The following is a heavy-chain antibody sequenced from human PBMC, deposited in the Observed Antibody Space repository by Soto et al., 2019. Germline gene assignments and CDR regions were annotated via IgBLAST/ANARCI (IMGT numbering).Heavy chain of an antibody. D-gene: IGHD3-3*01. Sequence: PSETLSLTCTVSGGSTGSSSYYWGWIRQPPGKGLEWIGSIYYSGSTYYNPSLKSRVTISVDTSKNQFSLKLSSVTAADTAVYYCARTYYDFWSGYFFDYWGQGTLVTVSS. CDR2: IYYSGST. CDR3: ARTYYDFWSGYFFDY. CDR1: GGSTGSSSYY. J-gene: IGHJ4*02. V-gene: IGHV4-39*01.